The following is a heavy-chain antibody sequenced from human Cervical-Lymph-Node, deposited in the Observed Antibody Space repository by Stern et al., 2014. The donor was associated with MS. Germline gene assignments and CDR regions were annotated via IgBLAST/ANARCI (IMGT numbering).Heavy chain of an antibody. D-gene: IGHD2-15*01. CDR2: IDPSDSYT. Sequence: VQLVQSGAEVKKPGESLRISCKGSGYSFTSYWISWVRQMPGKGLEWMGRIDPSDSYTNYSPSFQGHVTISADKSIRSAFLQWSSLKASDTAMYYCARRCSRRIDAFDIWGQGTMVTVSS. CDR1: GYSFTSYW. J-gene: IGHJ3*02. CDR3: ARRCSRRIDAFDI. V-gene: IGHV5-10-1*03.